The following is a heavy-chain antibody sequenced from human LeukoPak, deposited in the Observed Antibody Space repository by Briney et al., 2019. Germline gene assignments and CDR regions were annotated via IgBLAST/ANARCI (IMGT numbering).Heavy chain of an antibody. J-gene: IGHJ4*02. CDR3: AREGGDLRWKNRFDF. CDR1: GFTFSDYC. V-gene: IGHV3-30*03. D-gene: IGHD4-23*01. Sequence: GGSLRLSCAASGFTFSDYCMSWFRQAPGKGLEWVALTSNDGSSKYYTDSVKGRFTISRDNSKNTLYLQMNSLRAEDTAVYYCAREGGDLRWKNRFDFWGQGTLVTVSS. CDR2: TSNDGSSK.